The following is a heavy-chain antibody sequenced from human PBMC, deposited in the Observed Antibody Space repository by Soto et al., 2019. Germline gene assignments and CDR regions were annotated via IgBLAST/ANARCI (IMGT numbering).Heavy chain of an antibody. CDR3: GRPLWNDDYNWGYFDL. V-gene: IGHV3-30-3*01. CDR2: ISYDGSNK. CDR1: GFTFSSYA. J-gene: IGHJ2*01. D-gene: IGHD4-17*01. Sequence: QVQLVESGGGVVQPGRSLRLSCAASGFTFSSYAMHWVRQAPGKGLEWVAVISYDGSNKYYADSVKGRFTISRDNSKNTLYLQVNSMRREVTAVYYCGRPLWNDDYNWGYFDLWGRGPLVPVSS.